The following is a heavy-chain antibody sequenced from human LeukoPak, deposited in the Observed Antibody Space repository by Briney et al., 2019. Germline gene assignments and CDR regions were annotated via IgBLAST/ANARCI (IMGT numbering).Heavy chain of an antibody. Sequence: GGSLRLSCAASGFTFSDYYMSWIRQAPGKGLEWVSYISSSSRYTNYADSVKGRFTISRDNAKNSLYLQMNSLRAEDTAVYYCARTSGRGRVRVFDYWGQGTLVTVSS. J-gene: IGHJ4*02. CDR2: ISSSSRYT. CDR3: ARTSGRGRVRVFDY. V-gene: IGHV3-11*03. D-gene: IGHD2-21*01. CDR1: GFTFSDYY.